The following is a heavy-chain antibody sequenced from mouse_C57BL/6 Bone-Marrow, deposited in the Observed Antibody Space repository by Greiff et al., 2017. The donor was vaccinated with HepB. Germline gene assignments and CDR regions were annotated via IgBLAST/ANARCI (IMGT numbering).Heavy chain of an antibody. CDR1: GYAFSSSW. V-gene: IGHV1-82*01. Sequence: QVQLQQSGPELVKPGASVKISCKASGYAFSSSWMNWVKQRPGKGLEWIGRIYPGDGDTNYNGKFKGKATLTADKSSSTAYMQLSSLTSEDSAVYFCARSGDREGSFAYWGQGTLVTVSA. CDR2: IYPGDGDT. J-gene: IGHJ3*01. D-gene: IGHD3-1*01. CDR3: ARSGDREGSFAY.